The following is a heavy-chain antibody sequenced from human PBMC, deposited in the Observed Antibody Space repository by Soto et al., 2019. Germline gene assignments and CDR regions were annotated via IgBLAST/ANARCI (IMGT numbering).Heavy chain of an antibody. V-gene: IGHV3-30-3*01. CDR2: ISYDGSNK. D-gene: IGHD2-15*01. CDR1: GFTFSSYA. CDR3: ARDLARCSGGSCDTNANAFDI. Sequence: GGSLRLSCAASGFTFSSYAMHWVRQAPGKGLEWVAVISYDGSNKYYADSVKGRFTISRDNSKNTLYLQMNSLRAEDTAVYYCARDLARCSGGSCDTNANAFDIWGQGTMVTV. J-gene: IGHJ3*02.